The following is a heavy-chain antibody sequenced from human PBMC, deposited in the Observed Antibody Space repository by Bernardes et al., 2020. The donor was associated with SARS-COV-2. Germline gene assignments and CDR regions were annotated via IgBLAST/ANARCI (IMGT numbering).Heavy chain of an antibody. Sequence: GGSLRLSCAASGFTFSSYDMHWVRQATGKGLEWVSAIGTAGDTYYPGSVKGRFTISRENAKNSLYLQMNSLRAGDTAVYYCAREGGHYYYGSGRIGNYYYYGRDVWGQGTTVTVSS. D-gene: IGHD3-10*01. CDR2: IGTAGDT. V-gene: IGHV3-13*01. CDR3: AREGGHYYYGSGRIGNYYYYGRDV. CDR1: GFTFSSYD. J-gene: IGHJ6*02.